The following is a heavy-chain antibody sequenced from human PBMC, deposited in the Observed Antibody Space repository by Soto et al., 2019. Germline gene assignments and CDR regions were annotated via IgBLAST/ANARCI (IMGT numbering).Heavy chain of an antibody. CDR1: GCSISSYY. J-gene: IGHJ6*02. CDR3: ARAVDYYYGMDV. V-gene: IGHV4-59*01. CDR2: IYYSGST. Sequence: XETLSLTCTVSGCSISSYYWSWIRQPPGKGLDWIGYIYYSGSTNYNPSLKSRVTISVDTSKNQFSLKLSSVTAADTAVYYCARAVDYYYGMDVWGQGTTVTVSS. D-gene: IGHD6-19*01.